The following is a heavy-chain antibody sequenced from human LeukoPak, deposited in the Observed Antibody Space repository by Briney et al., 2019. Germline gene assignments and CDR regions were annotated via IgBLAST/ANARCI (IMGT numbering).Heavy chain of an antibody. J-gene: IGHJ1*01. CDR1: GFTFSDYY. V-gene: IGHV3-11*01. D-gene: IGHD2-21*02. CDR3: AKRLDCGGDCYPLIGFQH. Sequence: PGGSLRLSCAASGFTFSDYYMSWTRQAPGEGLEWLSYISRNSRTTFYAESVKGRFTISRDHSKNTVYLQMNSLRAEDTALYYCAKRLDCGGDCYPLIGFQHWGQGSLVSVSS. CDR2: ISRNSRTT.